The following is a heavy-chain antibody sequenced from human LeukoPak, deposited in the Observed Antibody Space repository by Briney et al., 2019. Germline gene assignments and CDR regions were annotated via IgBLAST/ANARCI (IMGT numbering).Heavy chain of an antibody. D-gene: IGHD6-19*01. CDR1: GGSFSGYY. CDR3: ARGRVGAVAGTLYYYFDY. CDR2: INHSGST. Sequence: SETLSLTCAVYGGSFSGYYWSWIRQPPGKGLEWIGEINHSGSTNYNPSLKSRVTISVDTSKNQFSLKLSSVTAADTAVYYCARGRVGAVAGTLYYYFDYWGQGTLVTVSS. J-gene: IGHJ4*02. V-gene: IGHV4-34*01.